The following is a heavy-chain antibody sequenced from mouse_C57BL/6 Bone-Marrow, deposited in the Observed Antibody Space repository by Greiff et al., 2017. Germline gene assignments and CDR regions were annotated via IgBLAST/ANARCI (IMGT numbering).Heavy chain of an antibody. Sequence: VQGVESGAELARPGASVKLSCKASGYTFTSYGISWVKQRTGQGLEWIGEIYPRSGNTYYNEKFKGKATLTADKSSSTAYMELRSLTSEDSAVYFCARSYYYGSSFAYWGQGTLVTVSA. CDR3: ARSYYYGSSFAY. CDR1: GYTFTSYG. D-gene: IGHD1-1*01. V-gene: IGHV1-81*01. CDR2: IYPRSGNT. J-gene: IGHJ3*01.